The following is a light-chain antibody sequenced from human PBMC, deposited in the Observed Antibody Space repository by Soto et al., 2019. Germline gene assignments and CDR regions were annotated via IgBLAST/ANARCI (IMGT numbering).Light chain of an antibody. CDR1: SSNIAKNY. CDR2: SDN. CDR3: AAWDDRLRGYG. J-gene: IGLJ1*01. V-gene: IGLV1-47*02. Sequence: QSVLTQPPSTSGTPGQRVTISCSGDSSNIAKNYVYWYQQVPGMAPKLLIYSDNQRPSGVPDRFSGSKSGTSASLAISGLRSEDEAYYYCAAWDDRLRGYGFGGGTKLTVL.